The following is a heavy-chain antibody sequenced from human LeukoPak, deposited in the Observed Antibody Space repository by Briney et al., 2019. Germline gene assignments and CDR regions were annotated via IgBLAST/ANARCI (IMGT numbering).Heavy chain of an antibody. Sequence: GGSLRLSCTTSGFTFSGYGMHWVRQSPGKGLEWVAYMRNDGSTEYYAESVKGRFTISRDNSKNTLYLQMNSLRAEDTAVYYCARVVPPTDYGSGSYFWDPYYFDYWGQGTLVTVSS. CDR2: MRNDGSTE. J-gene: IGHJ4*02. D-gene: IGHD3-10*01. CDR1: GFTFSGYG. CDR3: ARVVPPTDYGSGSYFWDPYYFDY. V-gene: IGHV3-30*02.